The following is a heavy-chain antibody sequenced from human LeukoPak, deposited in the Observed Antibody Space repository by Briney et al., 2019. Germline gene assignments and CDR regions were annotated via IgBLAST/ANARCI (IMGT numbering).Heavy chain of an antibody. CDR2: IRYDGSNK. D-gene: IGHD6-19*01. CDR3: AKPRTRVAGQYYFDY. V-gene: IGHV3-30*02. J-gene: IGHJ4*02. Sequence: PGGSLRLSCAASGFTFSSYGMHWVRQAPGKGLEWVAFIRYDGSNKYYADSVKGRFTISRDNSKNTLYLQMNSLRAEDTAVYYCAKPRTRVAGQYYFDYWGQGTLVTVSS. CDR1: GFTFSSYG.